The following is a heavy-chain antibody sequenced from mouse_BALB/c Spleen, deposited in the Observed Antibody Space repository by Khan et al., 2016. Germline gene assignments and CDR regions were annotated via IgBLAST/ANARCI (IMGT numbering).Heavy chain of an antibody. Sequence: EVQLQESGPGLVKPSQSLSLTCTVTGYSITSDYAWNWIRQFPGNKLEWMGYISYSGSTSYNPSLKSRISITRDTSKNQFFLQLKSVTTEDTATYYCATYYYGSSHYAMDYWGQGTSVTVSA. V-gene: IGHV3-2*02. D-gene: IGHD1-1*01. CDR1: GYSITSDYA. CDR3: ATYYYGSSHYAMDY. CDR2: ISYSGST. J-gene: IGHJ4*01.